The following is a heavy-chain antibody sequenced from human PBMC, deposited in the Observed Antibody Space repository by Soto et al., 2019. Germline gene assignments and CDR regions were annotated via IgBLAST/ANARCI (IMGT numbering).Heavy chain of an antibody. CDR3: ARDALHNFYMDV. CDR1: GFTFSRDW. J-gene: IGHJ6*03. V-gene: IGHV3-74*01. CDR2: IDGDGRRT. Sequence: GGSLRLSCAASGFTFSRDWMHWVRQAPGQGLVWVSRIDGDGRRTNYADSVKGRVTISRDNAKNTLYLQMNSLRAEDTAVYYCARDALHNFYMDVWGKGTTVTVSS.